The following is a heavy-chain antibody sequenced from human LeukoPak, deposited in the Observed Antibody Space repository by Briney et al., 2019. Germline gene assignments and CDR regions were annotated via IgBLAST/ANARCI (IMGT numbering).Heavy chain of an antibody. Sequence: SVKVSCKASGGTFSSYAISWVRHAPGQGLGWMGGIIPIFGTANYAQKFQGRVTITTDESTSTAYMELSSLRSDDTAVYYCARFPRGYSYGFDYWGQGTLVTVSS. D-gene: IGHD5-18*01. CDR2: IIPIFGTA. J-gene: IGHJ4*02. CDR1: GGTFSSYA. CDR3: ARFPRGYSYGFDY. V-gene: IGHV1-69*05.